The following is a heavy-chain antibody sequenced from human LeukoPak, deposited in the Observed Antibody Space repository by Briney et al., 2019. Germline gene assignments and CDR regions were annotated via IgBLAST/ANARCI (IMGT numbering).Heavy chain of an antibody. V-gene: IGHV3-30*18. CDR3: AKDRGIAVAGTDDVFDS. CDR1: GFTFRSYS. D-gene: IGHD6-19*01. CDR2: ISCGGSSK. J-gene: IGHJ3*02. Sequence: QTGGSLRLSCTASGFTFRSYSINWVRQAPGKGLEWVAVISCGGSSKYHADFVKGRFTISRDNTKNTLYQHMSSLRAEDTAVYYCAKDRGIAVAGTDDVFDSWGGGTWSPSL.